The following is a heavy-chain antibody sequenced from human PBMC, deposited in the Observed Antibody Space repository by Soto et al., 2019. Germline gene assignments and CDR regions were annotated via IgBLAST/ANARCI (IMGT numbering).Heavy chain of an antibody. CDR3: ARDPYCSGGSCSLGMDV. CDR2: IYHSGST. V-gene: IGHV4-4*02. J-gene: IGHJ6*02. CDR1: GGSISSSNW. D-gene: IGHD2-15*01. Sequence: QVQLQESGPGLVKPSGTLSLTCAVSGGSISSSNWWRWFRQPPGKGLEWIGEIYHSGSTNYNPSLKSRVTISVDKSKNQFSLKLSSVTAADTAVYYCARDPYCSGGSCSLGMDVWGQGTTVTVSS.